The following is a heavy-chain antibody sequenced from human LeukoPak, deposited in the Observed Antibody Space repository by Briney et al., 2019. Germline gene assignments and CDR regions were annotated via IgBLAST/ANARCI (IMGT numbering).Heavy chain of an antibody. V-gene: IGHV4-30-4*01. CDR3: ARPYYYDSRIDP. J-gene: IGHJ5*02. D-gene: IGHD3-22*01. CDR1: GGSISSGDYY. CDR2: MYYSGST. Sequence: SETLSLTCTVSGGSISSGDYYWSWIRPPPGKGLEWIAYMYYSGSTYYNPSLKSRVTMSADTSKNQLSLKLSSVTAADTAVYYCARPYYYDSRIDPWGQGILVTVSS.